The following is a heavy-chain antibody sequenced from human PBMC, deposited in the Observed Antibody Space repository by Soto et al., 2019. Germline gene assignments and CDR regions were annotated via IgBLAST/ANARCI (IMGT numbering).Heavy chain of an antibody. V-gene: IGHV4-59*08. CDR2: IYYSGST. Sequence: SETLSLTCTVSGGSISSYYWSWIRQPPGKGLEWIGYIYYSGSTNFNPSIKSRVTISVDTSKNQFSLKLSSVTAADTAVYYCARHGSGSYYHFDYWGQGTLVTVSS. D-gene: IGHD3-10*01. CDR1: GGSISSYY. J-gene: IGHJ4*02. CDR3: ARHGSGSYYHFDY.